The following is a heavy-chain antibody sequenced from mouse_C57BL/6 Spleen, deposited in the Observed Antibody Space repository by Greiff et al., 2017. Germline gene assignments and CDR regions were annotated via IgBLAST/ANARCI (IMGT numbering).Heavy chain of an antibody. Sequence: EVKLMESGGGLVKPGGSLKLSCAASGFTFSSYAMSWVRQTPEKRLEWVATISDGGSYTYYPDNVKGRFTISRDNAKNNLYLQMSHLKAEDTAMYYCARDVGYWYFDVWGTGTTVTVSS. CDR2: ISDGGSYT. CDR3: ARDVGYWYFDV. V-gene: IGHV5-4*01. CDR1: GFTFSSYA. J-gene: IGHJ1*03.